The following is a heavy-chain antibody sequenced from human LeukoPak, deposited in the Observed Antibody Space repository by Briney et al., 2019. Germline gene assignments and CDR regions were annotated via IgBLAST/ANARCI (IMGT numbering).Heavy chain of an antibody. V-gene: IGHV3-53*01. CDR3: AKDHGSGSYYNLPDY. Sequence: GGSLRLSCAASGFTVSSNYMSWVRQAPGKGLEWVSVIYNGGSTHYADSVKGRFTFSRDNSKNTLYLQMNSLRAEDTAFYYCAKDHGSGSYYNLPDYWGQGTLVTVSS. J-gene: IGHJ4*02. CDR1: GFTVSSNY. D-gene: IGHD3-10*01. CDR2: IYNGGST.